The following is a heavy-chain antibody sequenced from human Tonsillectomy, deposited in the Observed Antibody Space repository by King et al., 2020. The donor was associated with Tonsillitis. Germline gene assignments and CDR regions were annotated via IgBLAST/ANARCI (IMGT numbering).Heavy chain of an antibody. D-gene: IGHD5-18*01. V-gene: IGHV2-5*02. J-gene: IGHJ4*02. CDR1: GFSLTTRGVG. CDR2: IYWDDDE. CDR3: ARRLMLESGQLQLWSQAFDY. Sequence: ITLKESGPTLVKPPQTLTLTCTLSGFSLTTRGVGVGWIRQPPGKALEWLALIYWDDDERYSPSLKSRLTITKDTSKNQVVLTMTNVDPVDTATYFCARRLMLESGQLQLWSQAFDYWGPGTLVTVSS.